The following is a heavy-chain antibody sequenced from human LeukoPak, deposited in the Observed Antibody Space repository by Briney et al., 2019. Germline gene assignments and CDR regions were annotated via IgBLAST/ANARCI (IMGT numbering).Heavy chain of an antibody. J-gene: IGHJ3*02. CDR2: ISDNSDTT. V-gene: IGHV3-23*01. CDR3: AKAAYFVDAFDR. Sequence: PGGSLRLSCAASGFTFSSFAMSWVRQAPGKGLEWVSDISDNSDTTFYADSVKGRFSISRDNSKNTLHLQMNRLRAEDTAVYYSAKAAYFVDAFDRWGQGKMVSVSS. CDR1: GFTFSSFA. D-gene: IGHD2-21*01.